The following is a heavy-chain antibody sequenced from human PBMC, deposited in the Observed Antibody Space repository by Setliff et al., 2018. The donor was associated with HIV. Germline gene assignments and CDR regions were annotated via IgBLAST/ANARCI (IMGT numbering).Heavy chain of an antibody. V-gene: IGHV4-39*01. CDR3: ARAPEPRGGVFNI. CDR2: IYHSGIT. CDR1: GGSISISSHY. D-gene: IGHD1-1*01. Sequence: SETLSLTCTVSGGSISISSHYWGWIRQPPGKGLEWIGRIYHSGITYYNASLKSRVSISVDTSKNQFSVKLNSVTAADTAVYYCARAPEPRGGVFNIWGQGTMVTVSS. J-gene: IGHJ3*02.